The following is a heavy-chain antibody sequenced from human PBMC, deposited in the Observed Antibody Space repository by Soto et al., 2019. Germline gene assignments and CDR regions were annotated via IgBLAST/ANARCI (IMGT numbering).Heavy chain of an antibody. J-gene: IGHJ6*03. CDR3: ARGGLGYYYYMDV. CDR1: GGSVRGSF. Sequence: PSETPYLTCAFYGGSVRGSFWGWIRQPPGKGLEWIGEINHSGSTNYNPSLKSRVTISVDTSKNQFSLKLSSVTAADTAVYYCARGGLGYYYYMDVWGKGTTVTVSS. D-gene: IGHD7-27*01. CDR2: INHSGST. V-gene: IGHV4-34*01.